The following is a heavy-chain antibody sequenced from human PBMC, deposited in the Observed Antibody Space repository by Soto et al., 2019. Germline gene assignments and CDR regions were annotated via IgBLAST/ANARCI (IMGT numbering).Heavy chain of an antibody. Sequence: QVQLVESGGGVVQPGRSLRLSCAASGFTFSSYAMHWVRQAPGKGLEWVAVISYDGSNKYYADSVKGRFTISRDNSKNTLYLQMNSLRAEDTDVYYCARYTQWLVFGNYYYGMDVWGQGTTVTVSS. V-gene: IGHV3-30-3*01. D-gene: IGHD6-19*01. CDR3: ARYTQWLVFGNYYYGMDV. J-gene: IGHJ6*02. CDR1: GFTFSSYA. CDR2: ISYDGSNK.